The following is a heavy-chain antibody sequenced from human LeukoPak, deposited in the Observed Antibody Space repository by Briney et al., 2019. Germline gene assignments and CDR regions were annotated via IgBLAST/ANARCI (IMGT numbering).Heavy chain of an antibody. Sequence: SETLSLTCAVKGVSFSGYYWSWIRQPPGKGQEWIGEINHSGSTNYNPSLKSRVTISVDASKNQFSLKLSSVTAADTAGYYCARVIGKRRAGYCSGGSCRYGMDVWGKGTTVTVSS. V-gene: IGHV4-34*01. CDR2: INHSGST. CDR3: ARVIGKRRAGYCSGGSCRYGMDV. D-gene: IGHD2-15*01. J-gene: IGHJ6*04. CDR1: GVSFSGYY.